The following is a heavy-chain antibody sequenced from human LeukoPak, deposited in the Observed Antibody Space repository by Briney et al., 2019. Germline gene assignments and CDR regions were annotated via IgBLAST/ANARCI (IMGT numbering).Heavy chain of an antibody. CDR2: VHYSGTT. J-gene: IGHJ4*02. CDR1: GGSIISTRDH. CDR3: ARRLHYYDF. Sequence: SGTLCLTCTVSGGSIISTRDHWDWIRQPPGKGREWIGSVHYSGTTYYTHNPTLRSRVTISVDTSKNQFCLEVTSVSAADTATYYCARRLHYYDFWGQGTLVTVSS. V-gene: IGHV4-39*01. D-gene: IGHD2-21*02.